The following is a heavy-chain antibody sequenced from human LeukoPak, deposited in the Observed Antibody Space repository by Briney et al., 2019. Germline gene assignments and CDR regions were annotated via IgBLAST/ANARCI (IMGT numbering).Heavy chain of an antibody. Sequence: SETLSLTCGVSGGSISNTNWWTWVRQPPGKGLEWIGEVNLQGSTNYNPSLKSRVAISVDKSENHISLKLTSVTAADTAVYYCARDTEWEKNPDYFDYWGQGTLVTVSS. CDR1: GGSISNTNW. J-gene: IGHJ4*02. CDR3: ARDTEWEKNPDYFDY. D-gene: IGHD1-26*01. V-gene: IGHV4-4*02. CDR2: VNLQGST.